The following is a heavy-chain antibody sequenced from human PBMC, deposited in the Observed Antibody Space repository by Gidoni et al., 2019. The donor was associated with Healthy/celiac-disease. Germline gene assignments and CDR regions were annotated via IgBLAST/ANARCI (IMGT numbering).Heavy chain of an antibody. D-gene: IGHD1-1*01. CDR3: ARRAGTPLGYYGMDV. J-gene: IGHJ6*02. Sequence: EVQLVHSGAEVKKPGESLKISCKGSGYSFTSYCIGWVRQMPGKGLEWMGIIYPGDSDTRYSPSFQGQVTISADKSISTAYLQWSSLKASDTAMYYCARRAGTPLGYYGMDVWGQGTTVTVSS. CDR2: IYPGDSDT. CDR1: GYSFTSYC. V-gene: IGHV5-51*01.